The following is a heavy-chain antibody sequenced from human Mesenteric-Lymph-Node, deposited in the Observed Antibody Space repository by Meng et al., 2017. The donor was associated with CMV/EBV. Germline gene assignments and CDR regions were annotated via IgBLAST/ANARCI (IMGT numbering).Heavy chain of an antibody. J-gene: IGHJ2*01. CDR1: GGSFSSYY. D-gene: IGHD3-16*01. V-gene: IGHV4-34*01. CDR2: INHSGST. Sequence: CDVYGGSFSSYYWSWIRQPPVEGLEWIGEINHSGSTNYNPSLKCRVTISVDTSKNQFSLKLSPVTAADTAVYYCARGRGDRSRYFDLWGRGTLVTVSS. CDR3: ARGRGDRSRYFDL.